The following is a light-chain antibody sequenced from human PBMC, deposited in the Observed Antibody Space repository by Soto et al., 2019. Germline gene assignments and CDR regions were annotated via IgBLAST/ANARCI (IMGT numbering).Light chain of an antibody. CDR1: SNDVGYSNY. V-gene: IGLV2-14*01. Sequence: SALTQPASVSGSPGQSITVSCTGSSNDVGYSNYVSWYQQHAGKAPKLMIYEVNHRPSGVSDRFSGSKSGNTASLTIPGLQAEDEADYYCSSYSNTTTRYVFGAGTKVTVL. CDR2: EVN. J-gene: IGLJ1*01. CDR3: SSYSNTTTRYV.